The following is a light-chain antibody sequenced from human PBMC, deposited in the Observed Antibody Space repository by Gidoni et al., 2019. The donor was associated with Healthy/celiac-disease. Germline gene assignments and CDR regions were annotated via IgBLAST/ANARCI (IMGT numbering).Light chain of an antibody. CDR2: KAS. CDR3: QQYNSYWT. J-gene: IGKJ1*01. V-gene: IGKV1-5*03. Sequence: DIQMIQSPSTLSASVGDRVTITCRASQSISSWLAWYQQNPGKAPKLLIYKASSLESGVPSRFSGSGSGTEFTLTISSLQPVDFATYYCQQYNSYWTFGQGTKVEIK. CDR1: QSISSW.